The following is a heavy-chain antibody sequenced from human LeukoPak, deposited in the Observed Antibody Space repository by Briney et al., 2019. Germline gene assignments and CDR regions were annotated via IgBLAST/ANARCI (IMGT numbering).Heavy chain of an antibody. CDR3: AKRGYDWPGDFDS. CDR2: ITGDGDST. J-gene: IGHJ4*02. CDR1: GFTFSIYP. V-gene: IGHV3-23*01. Sequence: GGSLRLSCAASGFTFSIYPMTWVRQAPGEGLEWVSTITGDGDSTYYADSVKGRFTISRANSRNTLFLQMKTLRAEDTAVYYCAKRGYDWPGDFDSWGQGTLVTVSS. D-gene: IGHD5-12*01.